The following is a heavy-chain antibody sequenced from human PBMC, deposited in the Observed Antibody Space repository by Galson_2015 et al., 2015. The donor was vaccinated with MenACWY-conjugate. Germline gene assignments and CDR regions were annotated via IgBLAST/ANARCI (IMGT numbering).Heavy chain of an antibody. CDR3: AKDCRVERRVSTSHSFDI. Sequence: SLRLSCAASGFTFSSYAMSWVRQAPGKGLEWVATIRGSAGSTYYADSVKGRFTISRDNSMNTMYLQMNSLRDEDTAVYYCAKDCRVERRVSTSHSFDIWGQGTMVTVSS. V-gene: IGHV3-23*01. D-gene: IGHD5/OR15-5a*01. CDR1: GFTFSSYA. CDR2: IRGSAGST. J-gene: IGHJ3*02.